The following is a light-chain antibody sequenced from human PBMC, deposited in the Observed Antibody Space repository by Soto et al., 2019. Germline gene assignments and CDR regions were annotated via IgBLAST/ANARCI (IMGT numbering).Light chain of an antibody. CDR2: DVS. Sequence: QSVLTQPASVSGSPGQSITISCTGTSSDVGGYNYVSWYQQHPGKAPKLMIYDVSNRPSGVPNRFSGSKSGNTASLTISGLQAEDEADYYCSSYTSSSTLVVFGGGTKLNVL. J-gene: IGLJ2*01. V-gene: IGLV2-14*01. CDR3: SSYTSSSTLVV. CDR1: SSDVGGYNY.